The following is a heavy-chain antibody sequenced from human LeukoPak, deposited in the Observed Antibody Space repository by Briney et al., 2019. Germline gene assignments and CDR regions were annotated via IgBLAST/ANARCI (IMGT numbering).Heavy chain of an antibody. Sequence: ASVKVSCKASGYTFTVQYIHWLRQAPGQGLEWIGLIKPNSGATNYAQQYQGRVTMTRDTSINTAYMDLRSLTSDDTAVYYCLTVQVGGQGTLVPVS. D-gene: IGHD3-9*01. J-gene: IGHJ4*02. CDR2: IKPNSGAT. CDR1: GYTFTVQY. CDR3: LTVQV. V-gene: IGHV1-2*02.